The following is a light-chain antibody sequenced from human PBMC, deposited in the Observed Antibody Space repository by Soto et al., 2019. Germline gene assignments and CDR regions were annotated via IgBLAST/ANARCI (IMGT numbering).Light chain of an antibody. Sequence: QSELTQAPSASGTPGQRVTISCSGSSSNIGSDSVNWYQQLPGTAPKLLIYNNNQRPSGVPDRFSGSKSGTSASLAISGLQSEDEADYYCAAWDDSLNGVVFGGGTQLTVL. J-gene: IGLJ2*01. CDR3: AAWDDSLNGVV. CDR2: NNN. V-gene: IGLV1-44*01. CDR1: SSNIGSDS.